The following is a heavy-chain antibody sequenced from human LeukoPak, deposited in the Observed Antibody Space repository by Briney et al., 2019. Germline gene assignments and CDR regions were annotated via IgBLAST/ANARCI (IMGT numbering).Heavy chain of an antibody. D-gene: IGHD3-3*01. CDR2: INPNSGGT. CDR3: ASDEGSGWDY. J-gene: IGHJ4*02. V-gene: IGHV1-2*04. Sequence: GASVKVSCKASGYTFTGYYMHWVRQAPGQGLEWMGWINPNSGGTNYAQKFQGWVTMTRDTSISTAYMELSSLRSEDTAMYYCASDEGSGWDYWGQGTLVTVSS. CDR1: GYTFTGYY.